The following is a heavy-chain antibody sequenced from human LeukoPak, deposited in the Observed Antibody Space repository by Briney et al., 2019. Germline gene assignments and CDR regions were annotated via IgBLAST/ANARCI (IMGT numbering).Heavy chain of an antibody. CDR3: ARDPAFYCSGGSCYPY. Sequence: ASVKVSCTASGYTFTGYYMHWVRQAPGQGLEWMGWINPNSGGTNYAQKFQGRVTMTRDTSISTAYMELSRLRSDDTAVYYCARDPAFYCSGGSCYPYWGQGTLVTVSS. CDR2: INPNSGGT. D-gene: IGHD2-15*01. V-gene: IGHV1-2*02. J-gene: IGHJ4*02. CDR1: GYTFTGYY.